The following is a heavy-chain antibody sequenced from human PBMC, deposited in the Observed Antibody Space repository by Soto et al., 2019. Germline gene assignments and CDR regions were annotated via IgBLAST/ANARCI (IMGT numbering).Heavy chain of an antibody. CDR3: ARGIATGQLYP. Sequence: QVKLVQSGAEVKKPGASVKISCKASGYTFTRYNMNWVRQAPGQRLEWMGWLNPDIGNTKSTQKFQDRVIITRYTSASTAYMDLSSLRSEDTAVYYCARGIATGQLYPWGQGTLVTVSS. V-gene: IGHV1-3*01. D-gene: IGHD2-2*01. CDR1: GYTFTRYN. CDR2: LNPDIGNT. J-gene: IGHJ5*02.